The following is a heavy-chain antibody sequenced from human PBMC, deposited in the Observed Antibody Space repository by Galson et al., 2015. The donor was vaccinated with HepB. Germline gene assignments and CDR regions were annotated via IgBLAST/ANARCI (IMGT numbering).Heavy chain of an antibody. V-gene: IGHV1-46*01. Sequence: SVKVSCKASGYTFMSYFIQWVRQAPGQGLEWMGIINPSGGTTNYAQKFEGRVTLTRDTSTTTVYMELSSLRSEDTAAYYCARLQLWPDSWGQGTLVTVSS. CDR1: GYTFMSYF. J-gene: IGHJ4*02. D-gene: IGHD5-18*01. CDR2: INPSGGTT. CDR3: ARLQLWPDS.